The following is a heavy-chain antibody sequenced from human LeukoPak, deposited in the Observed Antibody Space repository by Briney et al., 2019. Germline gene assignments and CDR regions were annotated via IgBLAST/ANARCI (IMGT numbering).Heavy chain of an antibody. CDR2: IISIGSTI. CDR1: GFTFDDYG. D-gene: IGHD3-10*02. Sequence: PGGSLRLSCAASGFTFDDYGMNWVRQAPGKGLEWVSYIISIGSTIYYADSVKGRFTISRDNAKNSLYLQMNSLRAEDTAVYYCAELGITMIGGVWGKGTTVTISS. CDR3: AELGITMIGGV. J-gene: IGHJ6*04. V-gene: IGHV3-48*03.